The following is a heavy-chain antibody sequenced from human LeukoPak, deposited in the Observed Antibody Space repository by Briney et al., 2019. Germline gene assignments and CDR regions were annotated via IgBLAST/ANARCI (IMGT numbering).Heavy chain of an antibody. Sequence: GGSLRLSCAASGFTFSSYAMHWVRQAPGKGLEWVAVISYDGSNKYYADSVKGRFTISRDNSKNTLYLQMNSLRAEDTAVYYCARTVDTAMVTIDYWGQGTPVTVSS. CDR1: GFTFSSYA. J-gene: IGHJ4*02. V-gene: IGHV3-30-3*01. CDR3: ARTVDTAMVTIDY. CDR2: ISYDGSNK. D-gene: IGHD5-18*01.